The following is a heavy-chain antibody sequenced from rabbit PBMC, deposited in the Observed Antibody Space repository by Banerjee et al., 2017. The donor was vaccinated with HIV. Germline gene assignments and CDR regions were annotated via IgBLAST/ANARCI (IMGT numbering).Heavy chain of an antibody. D-gene: IGHD7-1*01. Sequence: QEQLEESGGDLVKPEGSLTLTWTASGFSFSSSSWICWVRQAPGKGLEWIACTYPDYGSTDYASWVNGRFTISLDNAQNTVFLQMTSLTAADTATYFCARSYPGYTGYGYSFNLWGPGTLVTVS. CDR2: TYPDYGST. V-gene: IGHV1S45*01. CDR1: GFSFSSSSW. J-gene: IGHJ4*01. CDR3: ARSYPGYTGYGYSFNL.